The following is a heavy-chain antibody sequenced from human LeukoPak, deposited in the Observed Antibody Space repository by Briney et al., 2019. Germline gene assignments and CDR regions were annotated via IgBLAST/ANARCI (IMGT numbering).Heavy chain of an antibody. CDR1: GFTVSSNY. D-gene: IGHD6-19*01. CDR3: TKLKGWYGEGFFDY. J-gene: IGHJ4*02. CDR2: LYSGGAT. V-gene: IGHV3-53*01. Sequence: QAGVSLRLSCAASGFTVSSNYMSWVRQPAGKGLEWVSVLYSGGATFYADSVKGRFTISRDTSKNTLYLQMNDLRADDTAVYYCTKLKGWYGEGFFDYWGQGTLVTVSS.